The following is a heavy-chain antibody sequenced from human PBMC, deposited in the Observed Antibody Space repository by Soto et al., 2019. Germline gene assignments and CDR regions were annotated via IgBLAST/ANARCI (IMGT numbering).Heavy chain of an antibody. CDR2: IKEDGSEK. CDR3: ASGLVGYRSLAGPDY. CDR1: GFPFSTYW. Sequence: EVQLVESGGGLVQPGGSLRLSCVASGFPFSTYWMSWIRQAPGEGLEWVANIKEDGSEKYYVDSVKGRYTISRDNAKKSLYLQISSLRAEDTAVYYCASGLVGYRSLAGPDYWGQGTLVTVSS. V-gene: IGHV3-7*01. D-gene: IGHD6-13*01. J-gene: IGHJ4*02.